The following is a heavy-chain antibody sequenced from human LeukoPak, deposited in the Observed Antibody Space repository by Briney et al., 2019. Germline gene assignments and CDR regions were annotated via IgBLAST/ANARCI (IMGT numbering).Heavy chain of an antibody. Sequence: SETLSLTCAVYGGSFSGYYWSWIRHPPRKGLEWIGEINHSGSTNYNPSLKSRVALSVDTSKNQFPLKLSSVTAADTAVYYGATGGYYDSSGYHDAFDIWGQGTMVSVCS. J-gene: IGHJ3*02. CDR3: ATGGYYDSSGYHDAFDI. CDR1: GGSFSGYY. CDR2: INHSGST. V-gene: IGHV4-34*01. D-gene: IGHD3-22*01.